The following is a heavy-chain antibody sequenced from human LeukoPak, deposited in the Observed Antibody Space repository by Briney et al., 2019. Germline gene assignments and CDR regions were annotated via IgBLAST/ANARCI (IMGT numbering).Heavy chain of an antibody. V-gene: IGHV4-4*02. D-gene: IGHD1-26*01. CDR3: ARGPYSGSYYSVNALDI. J-gene: IGHJ3*02. Sequence: PSETLSLTCAVSGGSISSSNWWSWVRQPPGKGLEWIGEIYHSGSTNYNPSLKSRVTISVDTSKNQFSLKLSSVTAADTAVYYCARGPYSGSYYSVNALDIWGQGTMVTVSS. CDR2: IYHSGST. CDR1: GGSISSSNW.